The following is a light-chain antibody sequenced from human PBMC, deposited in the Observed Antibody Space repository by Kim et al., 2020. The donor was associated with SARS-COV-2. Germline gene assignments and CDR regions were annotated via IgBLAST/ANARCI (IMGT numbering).Light chain of an antibody. J-gene: IGKJ1*01. CDR1: QSVSSN. CDR3: QQYNNWPPIT. Sequence: SPGERATLSCRASQSVSSNLAWYQQKPGQAPRLLIYGASTRATGIPARFSGSGSGTEFTLTISSLQSADFAVYYCQQYNNWPPITFGQGTKVDIK. CDR2: GAS. V-gene: IGKV3-15*01.